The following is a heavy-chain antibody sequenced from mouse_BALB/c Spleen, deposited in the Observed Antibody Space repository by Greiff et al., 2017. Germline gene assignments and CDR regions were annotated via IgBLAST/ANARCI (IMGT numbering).Heavy chain of an antibody. J-gene: IGHJ3*01. CDR3: ASYYDYDWFAY. D-gene: IGHD2-4*01. CDR1: GFSLTSYG. V-gene: IGHV2-9*02. Sequence: VKVVESGPGLVAPSQSLSITCTVSGFSLTSYGVHWVRQPPGKGLEWLGVIWAGGSTNYNSALMSRLSISKDNSKSQVFLKMYSLQTDDTAMYYCASYYDYDWFAYWGQGTLVTVSA. CDR2: IWAGGST.